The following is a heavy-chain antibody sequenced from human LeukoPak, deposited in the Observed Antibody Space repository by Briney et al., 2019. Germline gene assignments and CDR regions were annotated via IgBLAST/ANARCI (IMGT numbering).Heavy chain of an antibody. D-gene: IGHD2-15*01. CDR3: ATVPVPYCSGGSCYSGWFDP. J-gene: IGHJ5*02. CDR2: IKQDGSAK. V-gene: IGHV3-7*03. CDR1: GFTFSYYW. Sequence: GGSLRLSCAASGFTFSYYWMSWVRQAPGKGLEWVANIKQDGSAKYYVDSVKGRFTISRDNAKNSVFLQMNSLRAEDTAVYYCATVPVPYCSGGSCYSGWFDPWGQGTLVTVSS.